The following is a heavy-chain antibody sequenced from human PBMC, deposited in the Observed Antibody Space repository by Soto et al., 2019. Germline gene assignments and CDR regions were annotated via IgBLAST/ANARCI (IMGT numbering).Heavy chain of an antibody. CDR2: IFYIGST. Sequence: SETLSLTCAVSGGSISSGGYYWGWIRQPPGKGLEWIGNIFYIGSTYYNPSLKSRVTISVDKSNNQFSLELTSVTAADTAIYYCATLPPRIVVVVSPIPTWGQGTPVTVSS. V-gene: IGHV4-39*07. CDR1: GGSISSGGYY. CDR3: ATLPPRIVVVVSPIPT. J-gene: IGHJ5*02. D-gene: IGHD2-21*02.